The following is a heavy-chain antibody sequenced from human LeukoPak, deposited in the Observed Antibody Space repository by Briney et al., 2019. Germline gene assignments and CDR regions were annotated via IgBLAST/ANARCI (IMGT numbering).Heavy chain of an antibody. CDR3: VRGRYSSGWFKDKNWFDP. V-gene: IGHV4-30-4*07. J-gene: IGHJ5*02. CDR1: GGSISSGSYY. CDR2: IYHSGTT. D-gene: IGHD6-19*01. Sequence: PSQTLSLTCTVSGGSISSGSYYWSWIRQPPGKGLEWIAYIYHSGTTYYNPSLKSRATISVDTSKNQFSLKLSSVTAADTAVYYCVRGRYSSGWFKDKNWFDPWGQGIPVTVSS.